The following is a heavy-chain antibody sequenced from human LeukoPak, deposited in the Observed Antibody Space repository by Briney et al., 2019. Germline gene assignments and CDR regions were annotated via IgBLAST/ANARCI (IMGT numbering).Heavy chain of an antibody. CDR3: ARHWWHGLDI. J-gene: IGHJ3*02. D-gene: IGHD2-8*02. CDR2: INQDGSGE. Sequence: GGSLRLSCAASGFTFTNYWMTWVRQAPGKGLEWVAEINQDGSGESYVDSVKGRFTISRDNAKNSVSLQLDGLRVEDTAVYYCARHWWHGLDIWGHGTLVTVSS. V-gene: IGHV3-7*01. CDR1: GFTFTNYW.